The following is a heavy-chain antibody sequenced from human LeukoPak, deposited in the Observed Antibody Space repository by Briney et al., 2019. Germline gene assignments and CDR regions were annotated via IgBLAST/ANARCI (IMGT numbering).Heavy chain of an antibody. CDR1: GGSISSYY. V-gene: IGHV4-59*01. D-gene: IGHD6-13*01. CDR2: IYYSGST. J-gene: IGHJ6*02. CDR3: ARGTGQQLPLFDYYGMDV. Sequence: SETLSLTCTVSGGSISSYYWSWIRQPPGKGLEWIGYIYYSGSTNYNPSLKSRVTISVDTSKNQFSLKLSSVTAADTAVYYCARGTGQQLPLFDYYGMDVWGQGTTVTVSS.